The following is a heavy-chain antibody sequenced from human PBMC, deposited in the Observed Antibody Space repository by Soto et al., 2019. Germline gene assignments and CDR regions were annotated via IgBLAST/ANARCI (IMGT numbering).Heavy chain of an antibody. J-gene: IGHJ6*02. V-gene: IGHV2-5*01. CDR2: IHWNDDK. CDR1: GSSLSTSGGG. Sequence: SGPTLVNPTQTLTLTCTFSGSSLSTSGGGVGWIRQPPGKALEWLAVIHWNDDKHYSPPLKSRLTIIKDTPKNQVVLTITNMDPVDTATYYCAHRRVGNGMDAWGQGTTVTVSS. D-gene: IGHD1-26*01. CDR3: AHRRVGNGMDA.